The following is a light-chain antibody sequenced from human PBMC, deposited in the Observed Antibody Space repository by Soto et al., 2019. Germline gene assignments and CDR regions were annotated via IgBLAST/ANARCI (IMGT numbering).Light chain of an antibody. J-gene: IGLJ3*02. V-gene: IGLV2-23*02. Sequence: QSALTQPASVSGSPGQSIAISCTGTSSDVGSYDCVSWYQQHPGKAPTLMIYEVNKRPSGVSNRFSGSKSGNTASLTISGLQAEDEADYYCRSSVGGPNWVFGGGTKLTVL. CDR3: RSSVGGPNWV. CDR1: SSDVGSYDC. CDR2: EVN.